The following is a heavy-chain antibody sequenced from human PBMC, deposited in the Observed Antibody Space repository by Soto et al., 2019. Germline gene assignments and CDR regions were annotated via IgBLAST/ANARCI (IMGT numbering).Heavy chain of an antibody. CDR3: ARDQTVAGPTTFDY. J-gene: IGHJ4*02. V-gene: IGHV3-74*01. CDR1: GFTFSSYW. CDR2: IDDTGSVT. D-gene: IGHD6-19*01. Sequence: VQLVESGGGVVQPGRSLRLSCAASGFTFSSYWMHWVRQTPGKGLVWVSRIDDTGSVTTYADSVKGRFTISRDNAKNTLYLQMNSLRAEDTAVYYCARDQTVAGPTTFDYCGQGTLVTVSS.